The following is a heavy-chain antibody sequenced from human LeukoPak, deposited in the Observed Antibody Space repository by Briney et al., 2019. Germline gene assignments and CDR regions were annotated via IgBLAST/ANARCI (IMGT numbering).Heavy chain of an antibody. CDR1: GFTFSSYG. V-gene: IGHV3-30*02. CDR2: IRYDGSNK. CDR3: AKDRYNSGWYPDAFDI. J-gene: IGHJ3*02. Sequence: GGSLRLSCAASGFTFSSYGMHWDRQAPGKGLEWVAFIRYDGSNKYYADSVKGRFTISRDNSKNTLYLQMNSLRAEDTAVYYCAKDRYNSGWYPDAFDIWGQGTMVTVSS. D-gene: IGHD6-19*01.